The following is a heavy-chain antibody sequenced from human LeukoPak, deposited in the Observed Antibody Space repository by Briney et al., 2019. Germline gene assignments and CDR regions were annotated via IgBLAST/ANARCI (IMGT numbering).Heavy chain of an antibody. CDR3: ARDWDSTQWRYYFDY. J-gene: IGHJ4*02. CDR2: IWYDGSNK. CDR1: GFTFSSYG. Sequence: GGSLRLSCAASGFTFSSYGMHWVRKAPGKGLEWVADIWYDGSNKYYADSVKGRFTISRDNSKNTLYLQMNSLRAEDTAVYYCARDWDSTQWRYYFDYWGQGTLVTVSS. D-gene: IGHD2/OR15-2a*01. V-gene: IGHV3-33*01.